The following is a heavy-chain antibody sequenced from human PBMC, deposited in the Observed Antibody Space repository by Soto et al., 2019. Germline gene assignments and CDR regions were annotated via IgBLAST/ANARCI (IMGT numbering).Heavy chain of an antibody. V-gene: IGHV3-66*01. D-gene: IGHD2-15*01. CDR2: IYNELT. Sequence: EVQLVESGGGLVQPGGSLRLSCVASGFTVTEIYMNWVRQPPGKGLEWVSVIYNELTDYADSVRGRFYISTDSSKNALYLQMNSLRAEDSAVYYCVREPRYCSGGSCSIMGDAFDIWGQGTMVTVSS. J-gene: IGHJ3*02. CDR1: GFTVTEIY. CDR3: VREPRYCSGGSCSIMGDAFDI.